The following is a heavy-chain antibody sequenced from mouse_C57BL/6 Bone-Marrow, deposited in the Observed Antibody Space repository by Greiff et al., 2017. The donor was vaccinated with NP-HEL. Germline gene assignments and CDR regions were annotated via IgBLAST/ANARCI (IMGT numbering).Heavy chain of an antibody. CDR3: VSTGGPLYYYDY. V-gene: IGHV1-22*01. D-gene: IGHD4-1*02. Sequence: EVQLQQSGPELVKPGASVKMSCKASGYTFTDYNMHWVKQSHGKSLEWIGYINPNNGGTSYNQKFKGKATLTVNKSSSTAYMELRSLTSEDSAVYYCVSTGGPLYYYDYWGQGTTLTVSS. CDR1: GYTFTDYN. CDR2: INPNNGGT. J-gene: IGHJ2*01.